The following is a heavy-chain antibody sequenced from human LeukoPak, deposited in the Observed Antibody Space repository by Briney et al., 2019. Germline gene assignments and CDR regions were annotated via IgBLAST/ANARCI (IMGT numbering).Heavy chain of an antibody. J-gene: IGHJ4*02. CDR2: IKSKTDGGTT. Sequence: GGSLRLSCAASGFTFSNAWMSWVRRAPGKGLEWVGRIKSKTDGGTTDYAAPVKGRFTISRDDSEDTLYLQMNSLKTGDTAVYYCTTVTIAVAGTLGWGQGTLVTVSS. D-gene: IGHD6-19*01. CDR3: TTVTIAVAGTLG. V-gene: IGHV3-15*01. CDR1: GFTFSNAW.